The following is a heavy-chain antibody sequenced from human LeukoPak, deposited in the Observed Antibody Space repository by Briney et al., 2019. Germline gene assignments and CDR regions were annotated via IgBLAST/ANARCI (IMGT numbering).Heavy chain of an antibody. CDR1: GGSISSYY. J-gene: IGHJ4*02. Sequence: SETLSLTCTVSGGSISSYYWSWIRQPPGKGLEWIGYFYNSGRSTYNPSLKSRVTISADTSKNHFSLKLNSVTTADTAVYYCARGAGWLIDYWGQGVLVTVSS. CDR3: ARGAGWLIDY. CDR2: FYNSGRS. D-gene: IGHD3-16*01. V-gene: IGHV4-59*01.